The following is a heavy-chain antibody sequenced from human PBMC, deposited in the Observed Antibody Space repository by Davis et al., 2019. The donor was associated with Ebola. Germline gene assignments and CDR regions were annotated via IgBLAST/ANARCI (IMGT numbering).Heavy chain of an antibody. Sequence: GESLKTSCAASGFTLSSYWMSWVRQAPGKGLEWVANIKQDGSEKYYVDSVKGRFTISRDNAKNSLYLQMNSLRAEDTAVYYCARGSVADWGQGTLVTVSS. CDR3: ARGSVAD. D-gene: IGHD6-19*01. CDR1: GFTLSSYW. J-gene: IGHJ4*02. V-gene: IGHV3-7*03. CDR2: IKQDGSEK.